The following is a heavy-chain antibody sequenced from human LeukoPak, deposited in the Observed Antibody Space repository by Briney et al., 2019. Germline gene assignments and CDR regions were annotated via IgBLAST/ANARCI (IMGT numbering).Heavy chain of an antibody. Sequence: ASVKVSCKASGYTFTSYGISWVRQAPGQGLEWMGWINPNSGGTNYAQKFQGRVTMTRDTSISTAYMELSRLRSDDTAVYYCAREYYGSGSSWFDPWGQGTLVTVSS. V-gene: IGHV1-2*02. D-gene: IGHD3-10*01. CDR1: GYTFTSYG. CDR2: INPNSGGT. CDR3: AREYYGSGSSWFDP. J-gene: IGHJ5*02.